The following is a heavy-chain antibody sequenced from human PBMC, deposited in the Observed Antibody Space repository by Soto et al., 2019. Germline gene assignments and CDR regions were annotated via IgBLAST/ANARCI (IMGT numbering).Heavy chain of an antibody. J-gene: IGHJ6*02. CDR2: IIPIFGTA. CDR3: ARGYCSSTSCYSDGYYYYYGMDV. CDR1: GGTFSSYA. Sequence: SVKVSCKASGGTFSSYAISWVRQAPGQGLEWTGGIIPIFGTANYAQKFQGRVTITADESTSTAYMELSSLRSEDTAVYYCARGYCSSTSCYSDGYYYYYGMDVWGQGTTVTVSS. V-gene: IGHV1-69*13. D-gene: IGHD2-2*01.